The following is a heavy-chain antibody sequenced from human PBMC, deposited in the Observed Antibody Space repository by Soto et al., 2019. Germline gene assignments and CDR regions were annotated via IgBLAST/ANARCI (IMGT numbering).Heavy chain of an antibody. J-gene: IGHJ4*02. CDR1: GGSISSNY. Sequence: SETLSLTCTVSGGSISSNYWTWIRQPPGKGLEWIGYVYNSGSTNYNPSLKSRVTISEDTSKSQFSLKVNSMTAADTTVYYCARYRREAVAGYTLDNWGQGILVTLSS. V-gene: IGHV4-59*01. CDR3: ARYRREAVAGYTLDN. D-gene: IGHD1-1*01. CDR2: VYNSGST.